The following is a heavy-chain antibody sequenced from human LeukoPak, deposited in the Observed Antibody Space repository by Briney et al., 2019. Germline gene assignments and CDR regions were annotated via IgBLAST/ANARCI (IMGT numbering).Heavy chain of an antibody. CDR1: GFAFSSYG. V-gene: IGHV3-23*01. D-gene: IGHD3-10*01. CDR3: AKDSYSGSGTFYMGSFDY. Sequence: GGTLRLSCAASGFAFSSYGMSWVRQAPGKGLEWVSAISGSGSSTYYAASVKGRFTISRDNSKNTLYLQMNSLRAEDTAVYYCAKDSYSGSGTFYMGSFDYWGQGVLVTVSS. CDR2: ISGSGSST. J-gene: IGHJ4*02.